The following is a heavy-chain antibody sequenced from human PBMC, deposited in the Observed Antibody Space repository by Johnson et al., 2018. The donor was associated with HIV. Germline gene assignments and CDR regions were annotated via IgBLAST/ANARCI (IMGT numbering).Heavy chain of an antibody. D-gene: IGHD6-19*01. Sequence: EVQLVESGGGMIQPGGSLRLSCAASGFSFSDYAMSWVRQAPGKGLEWVLAISGSGGTTYYADSVRGGFTVSSDNSRDTLYLQMNSLRVEDTAVYFCARVGRQWLPRDAFDIWGQGTMVTVSS. CDR3: ARVGRQWLPRDAFDI. J-gene: IGHJ3*02. CDR2: ISGSGGTT. CDR1: GFSFSDYA. V-gene: IGHV3-23*04.